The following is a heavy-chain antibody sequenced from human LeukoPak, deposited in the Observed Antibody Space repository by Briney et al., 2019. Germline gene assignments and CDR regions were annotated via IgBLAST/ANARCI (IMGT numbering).Heavy chain of an antibody. J-gene: IGHJ5*02. D-gene: IGHD4-11*01. CDR2: ISGGGGST. Sequence: GGSLRLSCAASGFTFTNYAMSWVRQAPGKGLEWVSGISGGGGSTYYADSVKGRFTISKDNSKNTLYLQMNSLRAEDTAVYYCARDLEGYYSNWGLSFDPWGQGTLVTVSS. CDR1: GFTFTNYA. CDR3: ARDLEGYYSNWGLSFDP. V-gene: IGHV3-23*01.